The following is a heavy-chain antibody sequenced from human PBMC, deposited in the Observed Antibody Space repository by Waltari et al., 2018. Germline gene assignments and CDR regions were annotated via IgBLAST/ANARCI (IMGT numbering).Heavy chain of an antibody. Sequence: HLQLPESGPGLVKPSETLSLTCTVSGCSISSSSYYWRWIRPPPGQVLGWIGSIYYSGSTYYNPSLKSRVTISVDTSKNQFSLKLSSVTAADTAVYYCARHALHYYDILTGYYPTPFDYWGQGTLVTVSS. V-gene: IGHV4-39*01. D-gene: IGHD3-9*01. J-gene: IGHJ4*02. CDR2: IYYSGST. CDR1: GCSISSSSYY. CDR3: ARHALHYYDILTGYYPTPFDY.